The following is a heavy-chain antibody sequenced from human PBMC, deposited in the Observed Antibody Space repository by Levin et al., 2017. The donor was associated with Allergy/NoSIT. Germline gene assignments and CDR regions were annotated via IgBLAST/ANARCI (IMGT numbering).Heavy chain of an antibody. J-gene: IGHJ4*02. CDR3: ARVSDSGSGSQYCNFDL. D-gene: IGHD3-10*01. V-gene: IGHV3-7*04. CDR1: GFTFSNYR. Sequence: GGSLRLSCAASGFTFSNYRMSWVRQSPGGGLEWVASIKGDGSEETYVDSVKGRFTISRDTSKSSLYVHMTNLRADETAVYYCARVSDSGSGSQYCNFDLWGQGTLVTVS. CDR2: IKGDGSEE.